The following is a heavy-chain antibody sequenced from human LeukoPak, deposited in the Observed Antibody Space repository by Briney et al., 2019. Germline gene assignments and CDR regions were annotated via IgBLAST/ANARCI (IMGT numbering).Heavy chain of an antibody. J-gene: IGHJ4*02. CDR3: ARAQMGAPTDC. Sequence: PGGSLRLSCAASGFTLSSYAMYWVRQAPGKGLVWVSRFTSDGSSTIYADSVKGRFTVSRDIAKNTLYLQMNSLRVEDTAVYYCARAQMGAPTDCWGRGTLVTVSS. CDR1: GFTLSSYA. V-gene: IGHV3-74*01. CDR2: FTSDGSST. D-gene: IGHD1-26*01.